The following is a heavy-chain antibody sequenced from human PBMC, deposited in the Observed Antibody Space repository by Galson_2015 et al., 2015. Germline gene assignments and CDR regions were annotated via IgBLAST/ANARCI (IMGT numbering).Heavy chain of an antibody. V-gene: IGHV3-7*01. Sequence: SLRLSCAASGFTFSSYWMSWVRQAPGKGLEWVANIKQDGSEKYYVDSVKGRFTISRDNAKSSLYLQMNSLRAEDTAVYYCARDQPHCDILTGYGATGDAFDIWGQGTMVTVSS. D-gene: IGHD3-9*01. CDR1: GFTFSSYW. CDR3: ARDQPHCDILTGYGATGDAFDI. J-gene: IGHJ3*02. CDR2: IKQDGSEK.